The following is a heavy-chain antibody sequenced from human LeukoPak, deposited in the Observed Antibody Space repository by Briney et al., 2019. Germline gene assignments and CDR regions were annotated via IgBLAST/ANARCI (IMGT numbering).Heavy chain of an antibody. V-gene: IGHV3-21*01. CDR1: GFTFSSYS. CDR2: ISSSSSYI. D-gene: IGHD3-3*01. Sequence: GGPLRLSCAASGFTFSSYSMNWVRQAPGKGLEWVSSISSSSSYIYYADSVKGRFTISRDNAKNSLYLQMNSLRAEDTAVYYCARDPRAYYDFWSGYPYPSWGQGTLVTVSS. J-gene: IGHJ5*02. CDR3: ARDPRAYYDFWSGYPYPS.